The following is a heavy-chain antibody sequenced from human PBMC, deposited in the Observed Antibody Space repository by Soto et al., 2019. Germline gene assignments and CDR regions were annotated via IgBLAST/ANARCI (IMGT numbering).Heavy chain of an antibody. Sequence: ASVKVSCKASGYTFTSYYMHWVRQAPGQGLEWMGIINPSGGSTSYAQKFQGRVTMTRDTSTSTVYMELSSLRSEDTAVYYCARDPFHDCSGGSCQDYWGQGTLVTVSS. CDR2: INPSGGST. V-gene: IGHV1-46*01. J-gene: IGHJ4*02. D-gene: IGHD2-15*01. CDR1: GYTFTSYY. CDR3: ARDPFHDCSGGSCQDY.